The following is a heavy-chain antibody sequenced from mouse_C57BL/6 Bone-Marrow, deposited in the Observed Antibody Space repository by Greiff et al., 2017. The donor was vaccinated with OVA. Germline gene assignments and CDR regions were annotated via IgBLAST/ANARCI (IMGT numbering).Heavy chain of an antibody. CDR3: ARAGYYYGSGYFDY. CDR2: IYPGDGDT. J-gene: IGHJ2*01. D-gene: IGHD1-1*01. V-gene: IGHV1-82*01. Sequence: QVQLQQSGPELVKPGASVKISCKASGYAFSSSWMNWVKQRPGKGLEWIGRIYPGDGDTNYNGKFKGKATLTADNSSSTAYMQLSSLTSEDSAVYFCARAGYYYGSGYFDYWGQGTTLTVSA. CDR1: GYAFSSSW.